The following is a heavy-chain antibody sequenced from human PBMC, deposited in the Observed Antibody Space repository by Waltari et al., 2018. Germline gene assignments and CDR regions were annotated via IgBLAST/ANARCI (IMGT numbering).Heavy chain of an antibody. CDR1: GGSISSSRYY. CDR2: IYYSGST. CDR3: ARHSAPVTTEGSYGMDV. D-gene: IGHD4-17*01. Sequence: QLQLQESGPGLVKPSETLSLTCTVPGGSISSSRYYWGWIRQPPGKGLEWIGSIYYSGSTYYNPSLKSRVTISVDTSKNQFSLKLSSVTAADTAVYYCARHSAPVTTEGSYGMDVWGQGTTVTVSS. J-gene: IGHJ6*02. V-gene: IGHV4-39*01.